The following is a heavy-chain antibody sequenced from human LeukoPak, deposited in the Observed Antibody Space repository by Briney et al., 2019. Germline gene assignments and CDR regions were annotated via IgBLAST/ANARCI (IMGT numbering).Heavy chain of an antibody. D-gene: IGHD6-6*01. CDR2: IYHSGDT. J-gene: IGHJ4*02. CDR1: GGSISSSSSY. CDR3: ARHNFARPFDY. Sequence: SETLSLTCTVSGGSISSSSSYWSWIRQPPGKGLEWIGYIYHSGDTNSNPSLKSRVTISMDTSKNQFSLKLSSVAAADTAVYYCARHNFARPFDYWGQGTLVTVPS. V-gene: IGHV4-61*05.